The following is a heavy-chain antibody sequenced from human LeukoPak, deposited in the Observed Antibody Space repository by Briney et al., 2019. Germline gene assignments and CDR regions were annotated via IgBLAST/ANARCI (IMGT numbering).Heavy chain of an antibody. CDR2: ISDDGKNK. CDR3: ARAAAETGAFRDNWFDP. V-gene: IGHV3-30*04. J-gene: IGHJ5*02. Sequence: PGRSLRLSCVASGFTFSRYHIHWVRQAPGKGLEWVAVISDDGKNKIYADSVKGRFTISRDNSKNTLYLQMNSLRAEDTALYYCARAAAETGAFRDNWFDPWGQGTLVTVSS. D-gene: IGHD6-19*01. CDR1: GFTFSRYH.